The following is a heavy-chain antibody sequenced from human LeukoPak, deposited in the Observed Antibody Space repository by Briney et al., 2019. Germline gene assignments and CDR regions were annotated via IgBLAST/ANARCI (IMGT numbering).Heavy chain of an antibody. J-gene: IGHJ4*02. CDR1: GGSISSYF. CDR3: ARGIGGRAFDY. Sequence: PSETLSLTCTVSGGSISSYFWSWIRQPAGKGLEWIGRIYTSGSTNYNPSLKSRVTMSVDTSKKQFSPKLTSVTAADTAVYYCARGIGGRAFDYWGQGTLVTVSS. V-gene: IGHV4-4*07. D-gene: IGHD6-6*01. CDR2: IYTSGST.